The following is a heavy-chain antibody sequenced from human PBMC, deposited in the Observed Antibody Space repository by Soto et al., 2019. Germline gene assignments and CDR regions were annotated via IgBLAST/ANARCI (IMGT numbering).Heavy chain of an antibody. V-gene: IGHV4-31*03. Sequence: TLSLTCTVSGGSISSGGYYWSWIRQHPGKGLEWIGYIYYSGTTSQNPPLRSRITRSGDTSRNQFSLNLRSVTAADSGVYYCAKLVRDDVRRSDLDHWGQGTLVTVSS. D-gene: IGHD3-10*02. J-gene: IGHJ4*02. CDR2: IYYSGTT. CDR3: AKLVRDDVRRSDLDH. CDR1: GGSISSGGYY.